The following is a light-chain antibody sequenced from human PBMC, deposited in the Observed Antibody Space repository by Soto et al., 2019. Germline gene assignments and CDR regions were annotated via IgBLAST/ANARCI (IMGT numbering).Light chain of an antibody. J-gene: IGKJ5*01. V-gene: IGKV3-11*01. Sequence: TKSPSSLSACVGDRIIITCRASQSVSSYLNWYQQKPGKAPRLLIYDASNRATGIPARFSGSGSGTDFTLTISSLEPEDFAVYYCHQRSNWPPITFCQGTRLEI. CDR1: QSVSSY. CDR3: HQRSNWPPIT. CDR2: DAS.